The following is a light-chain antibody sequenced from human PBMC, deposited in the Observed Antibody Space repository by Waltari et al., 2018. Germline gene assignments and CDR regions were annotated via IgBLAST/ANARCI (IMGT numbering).Light chain of an antibody. V-gene: IGKV1-12*01. J-gene: IGKJ2*01. CDR3: QQANTFPYT. CDR1: QSIDTW. CDR2: GAS. Sequence: DIQMTQSPSSVSASVGDRVMITCRASQSIDTWLAWYQQKPGKAPGLLIYGASSLQSGVPSRFSGSGSGTDFTLTISSLQPEDFATYYCQQANTFPYTFGPGTKLEIK.